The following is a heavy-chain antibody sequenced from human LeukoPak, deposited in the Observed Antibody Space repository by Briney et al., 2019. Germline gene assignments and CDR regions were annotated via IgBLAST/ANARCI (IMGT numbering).Heavy chain of an antibody. CDR2: INHSGST. D-gene: IGHD5-24*01. V-gene: IGHV4-34*01. CDR3: ARRAEGEDGFDDY. Sequence: SETLSLTCAVYGGSFSGYYRSGIRQSPGKGLEWIGEINHSGSTNYNPSLKSRVTISVDTSKNQFSLNLSSMTAADTAVYYCARRAEGEDGFDDYWGQGTLVTVSS. J-gene: IGHJ4*02. CDR1: GGSFSGYY.